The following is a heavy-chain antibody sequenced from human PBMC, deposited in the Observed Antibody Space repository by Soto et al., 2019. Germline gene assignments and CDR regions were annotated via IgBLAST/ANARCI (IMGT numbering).Heavy chain of an antibody. Sequence: QVQLVQSGAEVKRPGASVKVSCKASGYTFTTYYMHWVRQAPGQGLEWLGIINPNGGSTTYPQKCQGRVTMTRDTSTSTVYLELSSLRSEDTAVYYCARAGYCSGGTCFHGNCDYWGQGTLVTVSA. V-gene: IGHV1-46*01. J-gene: IGHJ4*02. D-gene: IGHD2-15*01. CDR2: INPNGGST. CDR1: GYTFTTYY. CDR3: ARAGYCSGGTCFHGNCDY.